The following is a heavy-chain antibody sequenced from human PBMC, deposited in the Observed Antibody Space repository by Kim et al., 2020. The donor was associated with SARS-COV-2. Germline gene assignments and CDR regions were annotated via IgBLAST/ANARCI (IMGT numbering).Heavy chain of an antibody. Sequence: ASVKVSCKASGYTFTSYAMHWVRQAPGQRLEWMGWINAGNGNTKYSQKFQGRVTITRDTSASTAYMELSSLRSEDTAVYYCARGGGYCSSTSCRNYYYYGMDVWGQGTTVTVSS. V-gene: IGHV1-3*01. CDR1: GYTFTSYA. D-gene: IGHD2-2*01. CDR3: ARGGGYCSSTSCRNYYYYGMDV. J-gene: IGHJ6*02. CDR2: INAGNGNT.